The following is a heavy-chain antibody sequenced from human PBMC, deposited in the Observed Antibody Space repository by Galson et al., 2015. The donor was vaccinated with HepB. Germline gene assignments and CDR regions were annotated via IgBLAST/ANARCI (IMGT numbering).Heavy chain of an antibody. CDR1: GFTVSSHY. J-gene: IGHJ6*03. V-gene: IGHV3-53*01. Sequence: SLRLSCAVSGFTVSSHYMTWVRQAPGKGLEWVSDIYSGSSTYYTDSVQGRFNISRDNSKNTLYLQMKRRRAEDTAPYYCARVWQWVASRTYHYYYSDVWGKGTTVTVSS. CDR2: IYSGSST. CDR3: ARVWQWVASRTYHYYYSDV. D-gene: IGHD6-19*01.